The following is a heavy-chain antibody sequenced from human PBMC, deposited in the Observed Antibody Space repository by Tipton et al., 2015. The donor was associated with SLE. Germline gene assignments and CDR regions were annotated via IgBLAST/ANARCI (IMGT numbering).Heavy chain of an antibody. CDR2: IYFSGTT. CDR1: GGSIFSSY. V-gene: IGHV4-59*01. D-gene: IGHD2-2*01. J-gene: IGHJ6*02. Sequence: TLSLTCTVSGGSIFSSYWSWIRQPPGKGLEWIGSIYFSGTTNFNPSLRSRVTMSVDSSNSQFSLKLSSVTAADTAVYYCARDGGAVPETYDSDPVVWRRGTSVTVPS. CDR3: ARDGGAVPETYDSDPVV.